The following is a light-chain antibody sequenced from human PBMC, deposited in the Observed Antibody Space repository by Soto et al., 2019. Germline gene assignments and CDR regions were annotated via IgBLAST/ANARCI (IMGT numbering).Light chain of an antibody. CDR3: CSNAGTYKVL. CDR1: SSDVGDYNY. J-gene: IGLJ2*01. CDR2: DVI. Sequence: QSALTQPRSVSGSPGQSVTISCTGTSSDVGDYNYVSWYQQHPGKAPKLMIYDVIKRPSGVPDRFSGSRSANTASLTISGLQAEDEGDYYCCSNAGTYKVLFGGGTKLTVL. V-gene: IGLV2-11*01.